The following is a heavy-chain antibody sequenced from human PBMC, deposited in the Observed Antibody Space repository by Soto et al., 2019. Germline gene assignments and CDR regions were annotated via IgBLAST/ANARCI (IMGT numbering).Heavy chain of an antibody. J-gene: IGHJ4*02. CDR1: GVSISNYY. D-gene: IGHD6-6*01. V-gene: IGHV4-4*07. CDR3: RRDFDY. Sequence: PSETLSLTCTVSGVSISNYYWSWIRQPAGKGLEWIGRLSTSGNTNYSPSLKSRVTMSLDTSKNQFSLMLNSVTAADTAVYYCRRDFDYWGQGTLVTAPQ. CDR2: LSTSGNT.